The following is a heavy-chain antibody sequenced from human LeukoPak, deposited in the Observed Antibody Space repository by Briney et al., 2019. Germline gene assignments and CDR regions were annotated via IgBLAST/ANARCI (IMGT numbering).Heavy chain of an antibody. CDR2: IYSGGST. J-gene: IGHJ3*02. V-gene: IGHV3-66*01. D-gene: IGHD3-3*01. Sequence: GGSLRLSCAASGFTVSSNYMSWVRQAPGKGLEWVSVIYSGGSTYYADSVKGRFTISRDNSKNTLYLQMNSLRAEDTAVYYCAKKGSITIFGDAFDIWGQGTMVTVSS. CDR3: AKKGSITIFGDAFDI. CDR1: GFTVSSNY.